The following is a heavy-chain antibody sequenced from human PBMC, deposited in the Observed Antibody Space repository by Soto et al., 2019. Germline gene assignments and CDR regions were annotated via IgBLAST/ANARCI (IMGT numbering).Heavy chain of an antibody. CDR1: GGSISSSSYY. V-gene: IGHV4-39*01. J-gene: IGHJ6*02. Sequence: SETLSLTCTVSGGSISSSSYYWGWIRQPPGKGLEWIGSIYYSGITYYNPSLKSRVTISVDTSKNQFSLKLSSVTAADTAVYYCARHHYYGSGSYFSRDPYYYYYGMDVWGQGTTVTVSS. CDR2: IYYSGIT. CDR3: ARHHYYGSGSYFSRDPYYYYYGMDV. D-gene: IGHD3-10*01.